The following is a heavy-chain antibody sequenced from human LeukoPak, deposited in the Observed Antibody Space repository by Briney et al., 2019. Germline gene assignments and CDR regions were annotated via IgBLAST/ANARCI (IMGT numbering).Heavy chain of an antibody. J-gene: IGHJ3*02. CDR3: ARAQSSSWVRDAFDI. V-gene: IGHV3-21*01. Sequence: PGGSLRLSCAASGFTFSSYSMNWVRQAPGKGLEWVSSISSSSSYIYYADSVEGRFTISRDNAKNSLYLQMNSLRAEDTAVYYCARAQSSSWVRDAFDIWGQGTMVTVSS. CDR2: ISSSSSYI. D-gene: IGHD6-13*01. CDR1: GFTFSSYS.